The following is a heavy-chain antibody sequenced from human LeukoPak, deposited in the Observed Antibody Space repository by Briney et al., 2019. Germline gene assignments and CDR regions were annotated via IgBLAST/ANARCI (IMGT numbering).Heavy chain of an antibody. CDR2: NGNN. Sequence: QPSETLSLTCTVSGVSVSTTYNWGWVRRPPGKGLEWIGYNGNNNYNPPLKSRATISLDTSKNQFSLKLHSVTDADTAVYYCVRDYWGSLDYWGQGTLVTVSS. CDR1: GVSVSTTYN. CDR3: VRDYWGSLDY. D-gene: IGHD7-27*01. V-gene: IGHV4-61*01. J-gene: IGHJ4*02.